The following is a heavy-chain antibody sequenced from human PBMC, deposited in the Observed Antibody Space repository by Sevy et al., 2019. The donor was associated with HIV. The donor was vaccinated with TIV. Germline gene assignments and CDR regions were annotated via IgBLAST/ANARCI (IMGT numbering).Heavy chain of an antibody. CDR1: GGSISRSNYY. D-gene: IGHD6-19*01. Sequence: SETLSLTCTVSGGSISRSNYYWGWIRQPPGKGLEWIGSIYYSGSTYYKPSLNSRVTISVDTSKNQFSLKLSSVTAADTAVYYCARVTWYTSGWYWFEPWGQGTLVTVSS. V-gene: IGHV4-39*01. CDR3: ARVTWYTSGWYWFEP. J-gene: IGHJ5*02. CDR2: IYYSGST.